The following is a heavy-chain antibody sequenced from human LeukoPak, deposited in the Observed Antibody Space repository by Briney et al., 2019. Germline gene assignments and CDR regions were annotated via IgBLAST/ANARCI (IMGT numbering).Heavy chain of an antibody. Sequence: ASVKVSCKASGYTFTGYHMHWVRQAPGQGLEWMGWINPNSGGTNYAQKFQGRVTMTRDTSISTAYMELSRLRSDDTAVYYCARDSKDDYGDYINWFDPWGQGTLVTVSS. CDR3: ARDSKDDYGDYINWFDP. CDR1: GYTFTGYH. V-gene: IGHV1-2*02. CDR2: INPNSGGT. D-gene: IGHD4-17*01. J-gene: IGHJ5*02.